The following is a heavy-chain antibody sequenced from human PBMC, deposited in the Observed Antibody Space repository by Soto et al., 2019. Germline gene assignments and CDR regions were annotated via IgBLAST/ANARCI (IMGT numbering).Heavy chain of an antibody. CDR2: IWYDGSNK. J-gene: IGHJ6*02. CDR1: GFTFNTYG. CDR3: ARLACTGGNCRPYFYYGMDV. D-gene: IGHD2-15*01. Sequence: QVQLVESGGGVVQPGRSLRLSCAAYGFTFNTYGMNWVRQAPGKGPEWVSVIWYDGSNKYYADSVKGRFTVSRDNSKNMMYLQMNSLRAEDTAVYYCARLACTGGNCRPYFYYGMDVWGQGTTVTVSS. V-gene: IGHV3-33*01.